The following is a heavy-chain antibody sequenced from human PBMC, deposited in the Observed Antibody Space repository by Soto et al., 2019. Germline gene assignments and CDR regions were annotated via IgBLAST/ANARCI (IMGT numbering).Heavy chain of an antibody. D-gene: IGHD1-7*01. CDR1: GFVFSTCA. V-gene: IGHV3-23*01. CDR3: AKRGIVGTPYYYYFYMDA. CDR2: ISGHGGTT. J-gene: IGHJ6*03. Sequence: EVQLLESGGGSVQPGGSLRLSCAASGFVFSTCAMSWVRQAPGKGLEWVSSISGHGGTTYYADSVKGRFTVSRDKSTNTLFLQMDSLRAEDTAVYYCAKRGIVGTPYYYYFYMDAWGRGTTVIVSS.